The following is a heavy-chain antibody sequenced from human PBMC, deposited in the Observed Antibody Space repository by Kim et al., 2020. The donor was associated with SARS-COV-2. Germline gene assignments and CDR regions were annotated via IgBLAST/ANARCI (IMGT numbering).Heavy chain of an antibody. J-gene: IGHJ4*02. Sequence: SVKVSCKASGYTFHTYAMHWMRQAPGQRLEWMGWVDGGNGNTKSSQNFQGRVTITRDRSATTAYMELSSLRSEDTAVYYCAREETDSYGYRAFDYWGQGTPVTVSS. CDR3: AREETDSYGYRAFDY. D-gene: IGHD5-18*01. CDR2: VDGGNGNT. V-gene: IGHV1-3*01. CDR1: GYTFHTYA.